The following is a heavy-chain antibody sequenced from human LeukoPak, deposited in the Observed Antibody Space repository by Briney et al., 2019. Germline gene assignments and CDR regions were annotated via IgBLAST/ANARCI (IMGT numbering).Heavy chain of an antibody. Sequence: SVRVSCKASGGTFSSYAISWVRQAPGQGLEWMGGIIPIFGTANYAQEFQGRVTITADESTSTAYMELSSLRSDDTAVYYCAITWGRDFYFDYWGQGTLVTVSS. D-gene: IGHD7-27*01. CDR1: GGTFSSYA. CDR3: AITWGRDFYFDY. CDR2: IIPIFGTA. J-gene: IGHJ4*02. V-gene: IGHV1-69*13.